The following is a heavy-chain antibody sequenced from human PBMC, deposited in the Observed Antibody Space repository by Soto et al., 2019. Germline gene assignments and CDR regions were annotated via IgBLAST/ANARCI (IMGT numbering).Heavy chain of an antibody. V-gene: IGHV4-4*02. D-gene: IGHD1-1*01. CDR2: IYHSGST. CDR3: ARDPTRIPPAFDI. J-gene: IGHJ3*02. Sequence: SETLSLTCAVSGGSISSSNWWSWVRQPPGKGLEWIGEIYHSGSTNYNPSLKSRVTISVDKSKNQFSLKLSSVTAADTAVYYCARDPTRIPPAFDIWGQGKMVTVSS. CDR1: GGSISSSNW.